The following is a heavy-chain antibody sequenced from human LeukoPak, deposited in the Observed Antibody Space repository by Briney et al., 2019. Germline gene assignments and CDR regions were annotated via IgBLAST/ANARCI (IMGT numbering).Heavy chain of an antibody. CDR3: ARDTLQPGLIDS. V-gene: IGHV3-21*01. Sequence: MNDDSSDIHYAGSVRGRFTISRDDARKTLYLQLSSLRVEDTAVYYCARDTLQPGLIDSWGQGTLVTVSS. D-gene: IGHD2-15*01. J-gene: IGHJ4*02. CDR2: MNDDSSDI.